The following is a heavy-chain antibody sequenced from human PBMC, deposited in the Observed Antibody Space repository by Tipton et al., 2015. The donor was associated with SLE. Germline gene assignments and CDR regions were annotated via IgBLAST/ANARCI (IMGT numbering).Heavy chain of an antibody. V-gene: IGHV3-66*02. D-gene: IGHD7-27*01. Sequence: SLRLSCAASGFTVSSNYMNWVRQAPGKGLEWVSVIYSGGSTYYADSVKGRFTISRDNFRNTLYLQMNSLRAEDTAVYYCARVKLGTLTAAAPGDYWGQGTLVTVSS. CDR3: ARVKLGTLTAAAPGDY. CDR2: IYSGGST. CDR1: GFTVSSNY. J-gene: IGHJ4*02.